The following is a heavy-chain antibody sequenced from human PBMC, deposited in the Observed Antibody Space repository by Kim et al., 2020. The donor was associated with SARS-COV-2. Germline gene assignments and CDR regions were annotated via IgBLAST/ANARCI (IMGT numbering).Heavy chain of an antibody. CDR2: INPNSGGT. Sequence: ASVKVSCKASGYTFTGYYMHWVRQAPGQGLEWMGRINPNSGGTNYAQKFQGRVTMTRDTSISTAYMELSRLSSDDMAVYDCARSYFWSGYPDFDYRGQGTLVTVSS. D-gene: IGHD3-3*01. J-gene: IGHJ4*02. V-gene: IGHV1-2*06. CDR3: ARSYFWSGYPDFDY. CDR1: GYTFTGYY.